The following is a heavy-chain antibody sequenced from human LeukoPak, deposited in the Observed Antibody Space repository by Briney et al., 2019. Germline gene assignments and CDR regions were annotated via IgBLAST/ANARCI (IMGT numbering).Heavy chain of an antibody. CDR2: IYYSGST. D-gene: IGHD3-16*01. CDR1: GGSISSSSYY. Sequence: SETLSLTCTVSGGSISSSSYYWGWIRQPPGKGLEWIGSIYYSGSTYYNPSLKSRVTISVDTSKNQFSLKLSSVTAADTAVYYCARERGELWGDYGMDVWGQGTTVTVSS. J-gene: IGHJ6*02. V-gene: IGHV4-39*07. CDR3: ARERGELWGDYGMDV.